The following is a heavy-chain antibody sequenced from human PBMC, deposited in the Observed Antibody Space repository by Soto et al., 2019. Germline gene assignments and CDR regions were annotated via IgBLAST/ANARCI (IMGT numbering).Heavy chain of an antibody. J-gene: IGHJ4*02. CDR1: GGTFSSYA. Sequence: SVKVSWKASGGTFSSYAMSWGRQAPGQGLEWMGGIIPIFGTAKYSQKFQGRVTITRDTSASTAYMELSSLRSEDTAVYYCARTWATSTPFDYWGQGTLVTVSS. CDR2: IIPIFGTA. D-gene: IGHD1-26*01. V-gene: IGHV1-69*05. CDR3: ARTWATSTPFDY.